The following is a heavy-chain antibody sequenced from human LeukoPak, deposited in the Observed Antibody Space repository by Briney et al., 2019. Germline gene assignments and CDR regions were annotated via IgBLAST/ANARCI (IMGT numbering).Heavy chain of an antibody. V-gene: IGHV4-59*01. Sequence: SGTLSLTCTVSGGSISSYYWSWIRQPPGKGLEWIGYIYYSGSTNYNPSLKSRVTISVDTSKNQFSLKLSSVTAADTAVYYCARDWPELGYCSSTSCSYYYMDVWGKGTTVTVSS. D-gene: IGHD2-2*01. CDR2: IYYSGST. CDR1: GGSISSYY. J-gene: IGHJ6*03. CDR3: ARDWPELGYCSSTSCSYYYMDV.